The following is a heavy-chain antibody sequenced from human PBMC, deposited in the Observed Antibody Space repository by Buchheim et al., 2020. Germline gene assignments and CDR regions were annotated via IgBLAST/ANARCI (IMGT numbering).Heavy chain of an antibody. CDR1: ADSFSSYY. CDR2: TSYSGSI. Sequence: QVLVQESGPGLVQPSETLFLTCSVSADSFSSYYWSWIRQPPGKGLEWIGYTSYSGSINYNPSLRSRVTISVDTSTSQFSLTVTSVSTADTAMYYCARQQWFNRPFDLWGQGTL. CDR3: ARQQWFNRPFDL. V-gene: IGHV4-59*01. J-gene: IGHJ4*02. D-gene: IGHD3-22*01.